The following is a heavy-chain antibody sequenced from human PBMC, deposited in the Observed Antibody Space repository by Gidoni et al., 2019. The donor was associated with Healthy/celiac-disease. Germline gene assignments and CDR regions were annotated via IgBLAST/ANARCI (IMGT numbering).Heavy chain of an antibody. CDR3: ARFPPIDSSGYYWDDY. J-gene: IGHJ4*02. Sequence: QVQLVQSGAEVKKPGASVKVSCKASGYTFTSYYMHWVRQAPGQGLEWMGIINPSGGSTSYAQKFQGRVTMTRDTSTSTVYMELSSLRSEDTAVYYCARFPPIDSSGYYWDDYWGQGTLVTVSS. CDR1: GYTFTSYY. D-gene: IGHD3-22*01. CDR2: INPSGGST. V-gene: IGHV1-46*01.